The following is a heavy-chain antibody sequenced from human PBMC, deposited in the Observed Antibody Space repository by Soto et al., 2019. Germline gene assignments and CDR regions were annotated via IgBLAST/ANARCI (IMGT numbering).Heavy chain of an antibody. CDR3: ARERYYDFWSCYYPRANYGIDV. V-gene: IGHV1-46*01. Sequence: ASVQVSCPASGYTFTSYCMHWVRQAPGQGLEWMGIINPSGGSTSYAQKFQGRVNMTRDTSTSTVYMELSSLRSEDTAVYYCARERYYDFWSCYYPRANYGIDVWGQGTTVTVSS. D-gene: IGHD3-3*01. CDR2: INPSGGST. CDR1: GYTFTSYC. J-gene: IGHJ6*02.